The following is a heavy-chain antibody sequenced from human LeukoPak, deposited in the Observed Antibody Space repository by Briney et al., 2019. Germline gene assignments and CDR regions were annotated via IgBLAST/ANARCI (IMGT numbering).Heavy chain of an antibody. J-gene: IGHJ4*02. CDR2: INAGDGNT. Sequence: GASVKVSCKASGYTFTSYYMHWVRQAPGQRLEWMGWINAGDGNTKYSQKFQGRVTITRDTSASTAYMELSSLRSEDTAVYYCARARVGSSSWPLSYWGQGTLVTASS. CDR1: GYTFTSYY. CDR3: ARARVGSSSWPLSY. D-gene: IGHD6-13*01. V-gene: IGHV1-3*01.